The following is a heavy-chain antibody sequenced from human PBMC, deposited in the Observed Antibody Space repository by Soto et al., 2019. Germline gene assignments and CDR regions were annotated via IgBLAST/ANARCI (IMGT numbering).Heavy chain of an antibody. V-gene: IGHV4-31*03. CDR1: SGSISIGGYY. Sequence: NPSETLALTCTVSSGSISIGGYYWSWIRQHPGKGLEWIGYIYYSGSTYYNPSLKSRVTISVDTSKNQFSLKLSSVTAADTDVYYCASSPAYYYDSSGSDDGFGIWGQGTMVTVSS. D-gene: IGHD3-22*01. CDR2: IYYSGST. J-gene: IGHJ3*02. CDR3: ASSPAYYYDSSGSDDGFGI.